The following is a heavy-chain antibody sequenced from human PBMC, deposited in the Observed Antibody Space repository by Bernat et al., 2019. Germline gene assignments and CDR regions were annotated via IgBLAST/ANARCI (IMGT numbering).Heavy chain of an antibody. Sequence: QVQLVQSGAEVKKPGSSVKVSCKASGGTFCSYAISWVRQAPGQGLEWMGGIIPIFGTANYAQKFQGRVTITADKSTSTAYMELSSLRSEDTAVYYCARGRLGSSSWGSYYYGMDVWGQGTTVTVSS. CDR2: IIPIFGTA. D-gene: IGHD6-13*01. CDR1: GGTFCSYA. CDR3: ARGRLGSSSWGSYYYGMDV. J-gene: IGHJ6*02. V-gene: IGHV1-69*06.